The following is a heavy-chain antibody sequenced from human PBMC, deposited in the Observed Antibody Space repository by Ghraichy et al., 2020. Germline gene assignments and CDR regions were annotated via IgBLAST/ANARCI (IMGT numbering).Heavy chain of an antibody. Sequence: SETLSLTCTVSGGSISSTSYYWSWIRQPPGKGLDWIGSVYYTGSTHYNPSLKSRVTISADTSKKQFSLKLSPVTAADTAVYYCARDLSRYDFWSGYYRADYYYYGMDVWGPGTTVTVSS. V-gene: IGHV4-39*07. CDR1: GGSISSTSYY. D-gene: IGHD3-3*01. CDR2: VYYTGST. CDR3: ARDLSRYDFWSGYYRADYYYYGMDV. J-gene: IGHJ6*02.